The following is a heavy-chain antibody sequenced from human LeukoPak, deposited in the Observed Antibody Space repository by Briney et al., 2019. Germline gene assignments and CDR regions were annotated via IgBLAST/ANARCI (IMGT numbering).Heavy chain of an antibody. CDR3: TRMGVYSSSSREY. CDR1: GFTFSGSA. D-gene: IGHD6-6*01. V-gene: IGHV3-73*01. Sequence: TGGSLRLSCAASGFTFSGSAMHWVRQASGKGLEWVGRIRSKANSYATAYAASVKGRFTISRDDSKNTAYLQMNSLKTEDTAVYYCTRMGVYSSSSREYWGQGTLVTVSS. J-gene: IGHJ4*02. CDR2: IRSKANSYAT.